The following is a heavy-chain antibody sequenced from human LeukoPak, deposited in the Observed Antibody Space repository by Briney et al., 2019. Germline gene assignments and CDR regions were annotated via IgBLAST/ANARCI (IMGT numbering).Heavy chain of an antibody. V-gene: IGHV4-34*01. CDR2: IHYSGST. CDR3: ARGLRLGVVVQAAGIRWFDP. Sequence: LSETLSLLCAVYGVPFCGLHWRWIPQPPGEGLEWIGDIHYSGSTNYNRSLKSRVTISVDTYKNRFSLKLSSGAVADTAVYYCARGLRLGVVVQAAGIRWFDPWGQGTLVTVSS. J-gene: IGHJ5*02. CDR1: GVPFCGLH. D-gene: IGHD2-2*01.